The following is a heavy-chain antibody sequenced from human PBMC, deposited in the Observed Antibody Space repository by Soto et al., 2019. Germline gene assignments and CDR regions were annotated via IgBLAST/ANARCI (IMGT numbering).Heavy chain of an antibody. CDR2: IWYDGSET. Sequence: QVQLVESGGGVVQPGRSLRLSCAASGFRFSDYGMHWVRQAPGKGLEWVALIWYDGSETAYADSAKGRFTISRDNSKSMVYLEMNSLRAEDTAVYYCTRGNPPHCSAGDCYDYWGQGTLVTVSS. CDR3: TRGNPPHCSAGDCYDY. J-gene: IGHJ4*02. D-gene: IGHD2-15*01. CDR1: GFRFSDYG. V-gene: IGHV3-33*01.